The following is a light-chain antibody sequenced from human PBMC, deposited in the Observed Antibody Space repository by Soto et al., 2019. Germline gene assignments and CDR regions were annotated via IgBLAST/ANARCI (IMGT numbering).Light chain of an antibody. J-gene: IGKJ1*01. CDR2: GAS. Sequence: EVVLTQSPATLSVSPGDRATLSCRASQSVSRNLAWYQQKPGQAPRLLIYGASTRATGVPARFSGSGSATEFTLSISRLEPEDFAVYYCQQYGRSSWTFGQGTKVEIK. V-gene: IGKV3-20*01. CDR1: QSVSRN. CDR3: QQYGRSSWT.